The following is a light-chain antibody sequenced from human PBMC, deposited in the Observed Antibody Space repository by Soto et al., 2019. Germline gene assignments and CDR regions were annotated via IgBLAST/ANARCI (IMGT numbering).Light chain of an antibody. CDR2: DAS. Sequence: DIQMTQSPSTLSASVGDRVTITCRASQSISSWLAWCQQKPGKAPKLLIYDASSLESGVPSRFSGSGSGTEFTLTISSLQPDDFATYYCQQYNSPITFGQGTRLEIK. V-gene: IGKV1-5*01. CDR1: QSISSW. CDR3: QQYNSPIT. J-gene: IGKJ5*01.